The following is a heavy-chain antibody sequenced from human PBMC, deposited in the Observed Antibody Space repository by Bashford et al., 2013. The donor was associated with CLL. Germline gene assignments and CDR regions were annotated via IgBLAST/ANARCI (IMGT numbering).Heavy chain of an antibody. Sequence: ASVKVSCESSGYTFTGYYLHWVRQTPGQGLEWLGWINPNTGGTTYAQQFRGRVTLTSDTLYLQMNSLRAEDTAVYYCARGYYYDSSGYFPIDYWGQGTLVTVSS. CDR1: GYTFTGYY. CDR2: INPNTGGT. D-gene: IGHD3-22*01. V-gene: IGHV1-2*02. J-gene: IGHJ4*02. CDR3: ARGYYYDSSGYFPIDY.